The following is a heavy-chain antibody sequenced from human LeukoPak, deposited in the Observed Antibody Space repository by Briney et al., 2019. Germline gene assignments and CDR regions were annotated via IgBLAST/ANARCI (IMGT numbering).Heavy chain of an antibody. D-gene: IGHD6-13*01. CDR2: INSDGSNT. CDR3: ARGIDSSSLNWFDP. Sequence: GGSLRLSCAASGFTFSSYSMNWVRQAPGKGLVWVSRINSDGSNTNYADSVKGRFTISRDNAKNSLYLQMNSLRAEDTAVYYCARGIDSSSLNWFDPWGQGTLVTVSS. V-gene: IGHV3-74*01. CDR1: GFTFSSYS. J-gene: IGHJ5*02.